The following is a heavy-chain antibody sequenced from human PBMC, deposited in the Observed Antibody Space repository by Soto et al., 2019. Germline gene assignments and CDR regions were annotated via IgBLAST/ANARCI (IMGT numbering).Heavy chain of an antibody. J-gene: IGHJ4*02. V-gene: IGHV3-30-3*01. CDR3: ARFPTAYGYDAMDS. CDR1: GFTFSSYA. Sequence: QVQLVESGGGVVQPGRSLRLSCAASGFTFSSYAMHWVRQAPGKGLEWVAVIPYDGSNKYYADSVKGRFTISRDNSKNTLYLQMNSLRAEDTAVYYCARFPTAYGYDAMDSWGQGTLVTVSS. CDR2: IPYDGSNK. D-gene: IGHD5-18*01.